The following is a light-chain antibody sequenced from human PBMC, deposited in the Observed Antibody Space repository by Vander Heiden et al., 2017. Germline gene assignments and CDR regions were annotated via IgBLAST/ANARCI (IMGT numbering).Light chain of an antibody. CDR1: QSVLYTANNKNY. CDR2: WAS. CDR3: QQYYTTPLLT. V-gene: IGKV4-1*01. Sequence: DIVMPQSPDPLAVSLGERATINRKSSQSVLYTANNKNYLAWYQQKPRQPPKLLIYWASTRESGVPDRFSGSGSGTDFTLTISSLQAEDGAVYYCQQYYTTPLLTFGGGTKVEIK. J-gene: IGKJ4*01.